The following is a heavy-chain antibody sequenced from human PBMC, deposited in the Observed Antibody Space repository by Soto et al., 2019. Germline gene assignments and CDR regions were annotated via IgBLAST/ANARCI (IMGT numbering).Heavy chain of an antibody. J-gene: IGHJ4*02. CDR3: AKRGSGSQFDY. CDR2: ISGSGGST. D-gene: IGHD1-26*01. CDR1: GFTFSRYA. Sequence: EGQLLESGGGLVQPGGSLRLSCAASGFTFSRYAMSWVRQAPGKGLERVSVISGSGGSTYYADSVKGRFTISRDNSKNTLYLQMNSLRAEDTAVYYCAKRGSGSQFDYWGQGTLVTVSS. V-gene: IGHV3-23*01.